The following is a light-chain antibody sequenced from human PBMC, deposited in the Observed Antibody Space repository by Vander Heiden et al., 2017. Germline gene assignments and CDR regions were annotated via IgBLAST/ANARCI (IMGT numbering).Light chain of an antibody. CDR2: CNN. J-gene: IGLJ2*01. CDR3: AASDDSRNGVV. CDR1: SPNIGSNT. Sequence: QSVLTQPPSASGTPGQRVTIPCSGSSPNIGSNTVNWYQQPPATAPKLLIFCNNQRPSGVPDRFFGSKSGTSASLDTSGLQAEDEADDYCAASDDSRNGVVFGGGTKLTVL. V-gene: IGLV1-44*01.